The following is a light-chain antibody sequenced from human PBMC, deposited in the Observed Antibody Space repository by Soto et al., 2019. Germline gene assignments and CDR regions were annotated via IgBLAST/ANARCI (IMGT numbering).Light chain of an antibody. J-gene: IGKJ4*01. Sequence: EIVLTHSPAIFSLSPCEKATLSCRASQSVSGSLGWYQQKPGQAPRLIIYDASVRATGIPARFSGSGSGTDFTLTISSLEPEDFAVYYCQEGTYWPAFGGGTKVDIK. V-gene: IGKV3-11*01. CDR1: QSVSGS. CDR3: QEGTYWPA. CDR2: DAS.